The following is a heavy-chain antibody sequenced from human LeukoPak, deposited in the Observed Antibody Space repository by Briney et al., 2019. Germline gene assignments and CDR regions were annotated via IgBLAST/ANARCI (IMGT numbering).Heavy chain of an antibody. Sequence: GGSLRLSCAVSGFTVSSNYMSWVRQAPGKGLEWVSVIYSGVSTYYADSVKGRFTISRDNSQNTLYLLMNSLRAEDTAVYYCARDSSSWYFDYWGQGTLVTASS. D-gene: IGHD6-13*01. CDR3: ARDSSSWYFDY. J-gene: IGHJ4*02. CDR1: GFTVSSNY. V-gene: IGHV3-66*01. CDR2: IYSGVST.